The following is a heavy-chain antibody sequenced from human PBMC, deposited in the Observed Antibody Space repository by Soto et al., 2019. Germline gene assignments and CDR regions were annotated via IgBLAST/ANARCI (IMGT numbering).Heavy chain of an antibody. CDR2: IDPSDSYT. V-gene: IGHV5-10-1*01. CDR3: ARQSQLWSNYYYGMDV. D-gene: IGHD5-18*01. CDR1: GYSFTSYW. J-gene: IGHJ6*02. Sequence: GESLKISCKGSGYSFTSYWISWVRQMPGKGLEWMGRIDPSDSYTNYSPSFQGHVTISADKSISTAYLQWSSLKASDTAMYYCARQSQLWSNYYYGMDVWGQGTTVTVS.